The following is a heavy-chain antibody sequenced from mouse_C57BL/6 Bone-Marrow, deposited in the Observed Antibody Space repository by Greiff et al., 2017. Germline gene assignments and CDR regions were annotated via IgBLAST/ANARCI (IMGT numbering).Heavy chain of an antibody. CDR1: GYTFTSYW. D-gene: IGHD2-13*01. CDR2: IDTSDSET. V-gene: IGHV1-52*01. J-gene: IGHJ1*03. Sequence: QVQLQQSGAELVRPGSSVKLSCKASGYTFTSYWMHWVKQRPIQGLEWIGNIDTSDSETHSNQKFKDKATLTVDKSSSTAYIQLSSLTSEDSAVYYCARGMTTDVWGTGTTVTVSS. CDR3: ARGMTTDV.